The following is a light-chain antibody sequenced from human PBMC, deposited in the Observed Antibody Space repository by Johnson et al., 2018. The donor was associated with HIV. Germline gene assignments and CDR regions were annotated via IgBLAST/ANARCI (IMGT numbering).Light chain of an antibody. CDR2: ENN. J-gene: IGLJ1*01. Sequence: SVLTQPPSVSAAPGQKVTISCSGSSSNIGNNYVSWYQQLPGTAPKLLIYENNKRPSGIPDRFSGSTSGTSATLGTPGLQPGDEADYYCGTWDSSRSAGVFGTGTKVTVL. V-gene: IGLV1-51*02. CDR3: GTWDSSRSAGV. CDR1: SSNIGNNY.